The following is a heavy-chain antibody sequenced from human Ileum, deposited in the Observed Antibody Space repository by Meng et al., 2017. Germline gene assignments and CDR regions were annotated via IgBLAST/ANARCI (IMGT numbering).Heavy chain of an antibody. CDR3: ARGTDYGDSYYFDF. J-gene: IGHJ4*01. CDR2: IYYRGTT. Sequence: QLQLQVSGPGLLEPSETLSLTCVVSSGSLTSSGSYWGWVRQSPGKGLEWMATIYYRGTTYYNPSLKSRVTISIDTSKSQVSLEMASVVAADSGLFYCARGTDYGDSYYFDFWGPGFLVTVSS. D-gene: IGHD4-17*01. CDR1: SGSLTSSGSY. V-gene: IGHV4-39*02.